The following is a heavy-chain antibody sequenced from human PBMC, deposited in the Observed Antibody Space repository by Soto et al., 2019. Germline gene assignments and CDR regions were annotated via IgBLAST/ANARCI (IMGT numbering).Heavy chain of an antibody. CDR1: GYTFTSYD. D-gene: IGHD6-13*01. CDR3: ARDSAPSYSRRWYDAFDI. V-gene: IGHV1-8*01. CDR2: MNPNSGNT. J-gene: IGHJ3*02. Sequence: ASVKVSCKASGYTFTSYDINWVRQATGQGLEWMGWMNPNSGNTGYAQKFQGRVTMTRNTSISTAYMELSSLRSEDTAVYYCARDSAPSYSRRWYDAFDIWGQGTMVTVSS.